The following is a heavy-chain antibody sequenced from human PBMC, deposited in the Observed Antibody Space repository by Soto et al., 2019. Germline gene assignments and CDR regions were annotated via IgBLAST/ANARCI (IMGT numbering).Heavy chain of an antibody. J-gene: IGHJ5*02. Sequence: QVQLVQSGAEVKKPGASVKVSCKASGYTFTSYGISWVRQAPGQGLEWMGWISAYNGNTNYAQKLQGRVTMTTDTXTRXAYMELRSLRSDDTAVYYCARTRRLIAAVGIPFDPWGQGTLVTVSS. V-gene: IGHV1-18*01. D-gene: IGHD6-13*01. CDR1: GYTFTSYG. CDR2: ISAYNGNT. CDR3: ARTRRLIAAVGIPFDP.